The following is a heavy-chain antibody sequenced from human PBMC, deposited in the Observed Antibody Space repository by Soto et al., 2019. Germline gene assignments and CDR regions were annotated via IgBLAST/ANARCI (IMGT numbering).Heavy chain of an antibody. V-gene: IGHV1-18*01. CDR2: ISAYNGNT. J-gene: IGHJ6*02. D-gene: IGHD3-10*01. Sequence: ASVKVSCKASCYTFTSYGISWVRQAPGQGLEWMGWISAYNGNTNYAQKLQGRVTMTTDTSTSTAYMELRSLRSDDTAVYYCAREDAGRNYYGSGSSLGMDVWGQGTTVTVSS. CDR3: AREDAGRNYYGSGSSLGMDV. CDR1: CYTFTSYG.